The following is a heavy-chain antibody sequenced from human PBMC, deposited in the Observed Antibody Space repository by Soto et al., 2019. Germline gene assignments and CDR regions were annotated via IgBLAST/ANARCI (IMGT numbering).Heavy chain of an antibody. CDR3: ARVRYSSGYLIPYGMDV. Sequence: VKVSCKASGGTFSSYAISWVRQAPGQGLEWMGGIIPIFGTANYAQKFQGRVTITADESTSTAYMELSSLRSEDTAVYYCARVRYSSGYLIPYGMDVWGQGTTVTVS. CDR2: IIPIFGTA. J-gene: IGHJ6*02. D-gene: IGHD3-22*01. CDR1: GGTFSSYA. V-gene: IGHV1-69*01.